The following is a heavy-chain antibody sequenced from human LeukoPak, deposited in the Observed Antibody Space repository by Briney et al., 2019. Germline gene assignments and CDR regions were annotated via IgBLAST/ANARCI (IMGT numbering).Heavy chain of an antibody. CDR3: ARSGPLYYYDSSGYWPRPFGY. Sequence: GGSLRLSCAASGFTFSSYSMNWVRQAPGKGLEWVSSISSSSSYIYYAASVKGRFTISRDNAKNSLYLQMNSLIAEDTAVYYCARSGPLYYYDSSGYWPRPFGYWGQGTLVTVSS. V-gene: IGHV3-21*01. CDR2: ISSSSSYI. CDR1: GFTFSSYS. J-gene: IGHJ4*02. D-gene: IGHD3-22*01.